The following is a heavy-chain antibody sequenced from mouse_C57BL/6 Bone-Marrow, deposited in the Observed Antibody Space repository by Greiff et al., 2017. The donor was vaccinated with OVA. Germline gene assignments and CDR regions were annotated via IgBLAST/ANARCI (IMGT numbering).Heavy chain of an antibody. CDR3: ARGTGYYFDY. CDR1: GFTFSDFY. J-gene: IGHJ2*01. CDR2: SRNKANDYTT. D-gene: IGHD4-1*01. Sequence: EVMLVESGGGLVQSGRSLRLSCATSGFTFSDFYMEWVRQAPGKGLEWIAASRNKANDYTTEYSASVKGRFIVSRDTSQSILYLQMNALRAEDTAIYYCARGTGYYFDYWGQGTTLTVSS. V-gene: IGHV7-1*01.